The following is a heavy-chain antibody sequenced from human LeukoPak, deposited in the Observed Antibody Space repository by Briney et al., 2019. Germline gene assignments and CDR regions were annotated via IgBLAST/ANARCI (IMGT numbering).Heavy chain of an antibody. CDR2: IIPIFGTA. CDR1: GGTFSSYA. CDR3: ARDGQRGITGTTHY. D-gene: IGHD1-7*01. V-gene: IGHV1-69*05. Sequence: SSVKVSCKASGGTFSSYAISWVRQAPGQGLEWMGRIIPIFGTANYAQKFQGRVTITTDESTSTAYMELSSLRSEYTAVYYCARDGQRGITGTTHYWGQGTLVTVSS. J-gene: IGHJ4*02.